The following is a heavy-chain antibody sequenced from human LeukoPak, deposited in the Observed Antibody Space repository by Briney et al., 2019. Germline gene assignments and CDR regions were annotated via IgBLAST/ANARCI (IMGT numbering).Heavy chain of an antibody. V-gene: IGHV3-33*01. J-gene: IGHJ4*02. CDR1: GFRFSTYG. CDR2: IWYDGSNK. Sequence: GRSLRLSCAASGFRFSTYGMHWVRQAPGKGLEWVAVIWYDGSNKYYVDSVKGRFTISRDNSKNTPYLQMNSLRAEDTAVYYCARDRRGTFDYWGQGTLVTVSS. CDR3: ARDRRGTFDY. D-gene: IGHD3-16*01.